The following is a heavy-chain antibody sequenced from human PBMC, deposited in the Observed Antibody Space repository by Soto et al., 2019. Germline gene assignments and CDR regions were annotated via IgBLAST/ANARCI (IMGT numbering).Heavy chain of an antibody. CDR1: GFTFNNYA. CDR2: ISDGGDTT. CDR3: AKGRGGSGSLTPRVDF. D-gene: IGHD3-10*01. J-gene: IGHJ4*02. V-gene: IGHV3-23*01. Sequence: EVQLLDSGGGLVQPGGSLRLSCAASGFTFNNYAMTWVRQAPGKGLEWVSAISDGGDTTSYADSVKGRFTVSREGSKNTLYLQMSSLRAEDTALYYCAKGRGGSGSLTPRVDFWGQGTLVTVSS.